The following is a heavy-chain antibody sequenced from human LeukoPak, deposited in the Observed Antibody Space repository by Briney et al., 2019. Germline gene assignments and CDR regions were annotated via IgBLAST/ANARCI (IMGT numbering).Heavy chain of an antibody. CDR1: GFTFSDSY. CDR3: ARDGAAHCGGDCYSGAFDI. V-gene: IGHV3-11*06. Sequence: NPGGSLRLSCAASGFTFSDSYMSWIRQTPGKGLEWLSYISSSSSDTNYADSVKGRFTISRDNAKNSLYLQMNSLRDEDTAVYYCARDGAAHCGGDCYSGAFDIWGQGTMVTVSS. J-gene: IGHJ3*02. D-gene: IGHD2-21*02. CDR2: ISSSSSDT.